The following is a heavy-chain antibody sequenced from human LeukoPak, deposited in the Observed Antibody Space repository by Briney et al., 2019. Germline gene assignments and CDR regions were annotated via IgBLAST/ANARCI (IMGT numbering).Heavy chain of an antibody. D-gene: IGHD1-14*01. J-gene: IGHJ6*03. CDR3: ARDHRPEIQYYYMDV. CDR2: LLYEGNTK. CDR1: GFSLSNYG. V-gene: IGHV3-33*01. Sequence: AGGSLRLSCGASGFSLSNYGMHWVREAPGKGLEWVAALLYEGNTKHYADSVKGRFTISRDISKNTFYLQMNSLTAEDTAVYYCARDHRPEIQYYYMDVWGKGTTVAVSS.